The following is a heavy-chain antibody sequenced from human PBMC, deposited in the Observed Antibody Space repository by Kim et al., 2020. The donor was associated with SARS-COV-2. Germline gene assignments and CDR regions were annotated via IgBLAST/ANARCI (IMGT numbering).Heavy chain of an antibody. J-gene: IGHJ5*01. CDR1: GFTFTKYA. CDR2: ISTSGETA. CDR3: ARDGYSGFD. V-gene: IGHV3-23*01. Sequence: GGSLRLSCVASGFTFTKYAMTWLRQAPGKGLEWVAGISTSGETAKYTDSVKGRVTISRDNSKDTVYLHLRRLRAEDTALYNCARDGYSGFD. D-gene: IGHD5-12*01.